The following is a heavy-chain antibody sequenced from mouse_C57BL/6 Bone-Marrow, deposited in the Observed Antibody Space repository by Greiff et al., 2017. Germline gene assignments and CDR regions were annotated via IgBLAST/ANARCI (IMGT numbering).Heavy chain of an antibody. CDR2: IDPETGGT. D-gene: IGHD5-1*01. CDR1: GYTFTDYE. V-gene: IGHV1-15*01. J-gene: IGHJ2*01. Sequence: QVQLQQSGAELVRPGASVTLSCKASGYTFTDYEMHWVKQTPVHGLEWIGAIDPETGGTAYNQKFKGKAILTADTSSSTAYMELRSLTSEDSAVYYCTRFTSDYWGQGTTLTVSS. CDR3: TRFTSDY.